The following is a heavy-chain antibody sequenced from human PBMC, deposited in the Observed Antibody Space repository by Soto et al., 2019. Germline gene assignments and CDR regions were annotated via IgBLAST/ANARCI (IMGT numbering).Heavy chain of an antibody. J-gene: IGHJ6*03. CDR3: ARRGYCSGGSCYIRMDV. V-gene: IGHV3-11*01. CDR1: GFTFSDYY. Sequence: VQLVESGGGLVQPGGSLRLSCAASGFTFSDYYMTWIRQAPGKGLEWVSYISSGGSAIYYADSVKGRFTISRDNAKNSLYLQMNSLRGEDTAVYYCARRGYCSGGSCYIRMDVWGKGTTVTVSS. D-gene: IGHD2-15*01. CDR2: ISSGGSAI.